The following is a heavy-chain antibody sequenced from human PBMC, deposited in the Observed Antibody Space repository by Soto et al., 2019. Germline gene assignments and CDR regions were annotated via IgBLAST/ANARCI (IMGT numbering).Heavy chain of an antibody. CDR2: INPNSGGT. CDR1: GYTFTGHY. J-gene: IGHJ4*02. V-gene: IGHV1-2*02. CDR3: VRADFWSGYYKLRDN. Sequence: ASVKVSCKASGYTFTGHYIHWVRQAPGQGLEWMGWINPNSGGTNYAQKFQGRVTMTRDTSISTAYMEMSRLTSDDTAFYYCVRADFWSGYYKLRDNWGKGTLVTVSS. D-gene: IGHD3-3*01.